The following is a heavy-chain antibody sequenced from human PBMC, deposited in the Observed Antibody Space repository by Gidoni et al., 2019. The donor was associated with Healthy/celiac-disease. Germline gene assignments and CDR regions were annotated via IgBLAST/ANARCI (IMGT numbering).Heavy chain of an antibody. V-gene: IGHV1-69*06. CDR1: GGTFSSYA. CDR2: IIPIFGTA. J-gene: IGHJ6*02. D-gene: IGHD5-12*01. Sequence: QVQLVQSGAEVKKHGSSVKVSCKASGGTFSSYAISWVRQAPGQGLEWMGGIIPIFGTANYAQKFQGRVTITADKSTSTAYMELSSLRSEDTAVYYCARSRLRAAGFYYYYGMDVWGQGTTVTVSS. CDR3: ARSRLRAAGFYYYYGMDV.